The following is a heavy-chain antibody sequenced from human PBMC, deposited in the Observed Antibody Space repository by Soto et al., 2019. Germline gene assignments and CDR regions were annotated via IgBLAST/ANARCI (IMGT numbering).Heavy chain of an antibody. D-gene: IGHD2-15*01. J-gene: IGHJ3*02. V-gene: IGHV3-30-3*01. CDR3: ARGIITTPRGSDAFDI. CDR2: ISYDGSNK. CDR1: GFTFSSYA. Sequence: QVQLVESGGGVVQPGRSLRLSCAASGFTFSSYAMHGVRQAPGKGLEWVAVISYDGSNKYYADSVKGRFTISRDNSKNTLYLQMNSLRAEDTAVYYCARGIITTPRGSDAFDIWGQGTMVTVSS.